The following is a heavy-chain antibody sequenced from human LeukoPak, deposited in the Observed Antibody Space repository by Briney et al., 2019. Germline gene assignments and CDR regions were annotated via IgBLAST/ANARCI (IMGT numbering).Heavy chain of an antibody. J-gene: IGHJ4*02. CDR2: ISYDGSNK. V-gene: IGHV3-30-3*01. CDR1: GFTFSSYA. Sequence: GGSLRLSCAASGFTFSSYAMHWVRQAPGKGLEWVAVISYDGSNKYYADSVKGRFTISRDNSKNTLYLQMSSLRAEDTAVYHCARDPNWGIDYWGQGTLVTVSS. CDR3: ARDPNWGIDY. D-gene: IGHD7-27*01.